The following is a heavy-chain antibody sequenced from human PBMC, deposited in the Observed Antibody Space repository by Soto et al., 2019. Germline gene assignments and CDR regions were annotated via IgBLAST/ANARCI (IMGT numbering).Heavy chain of an antibody. CDR1: GFTFSSYS. D-gene: IGHD6-13*01. CDR3: AGGIAAAGTSGRFDP. V-gene: IGHV3-21*01. J-gene: IGHJ5*02. Sequence: GGSLRLSCAASGFTFSSYSMNWVRQAPGKGLEWVSSISSSSSYIYYADSVKGRFTISRDNAKNSLYLQMNSLRAEDTAVYYCAGGIAAAGTSGRFDPWGQGTLVTVSS. CDR2: ISSSSSYI.